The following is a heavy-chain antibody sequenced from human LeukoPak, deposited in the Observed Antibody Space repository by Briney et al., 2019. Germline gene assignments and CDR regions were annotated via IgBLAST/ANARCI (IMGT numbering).Heavy chain of an antibody. J-gene: IGHJ4*02. CDR2: IYAGGTT. Sequence: GGSLRLSCAASGFTFSSYAMHWVRQAPGKGLEWVSVIYAGGTTCYPDSVKGRFTISRDNSKNTLYLQMDSLRSEDTAVYYCATNGYSGTYNRYFDSWGQGTLVTVSS. D-gene: IGHD1-26*01. V-gene: IGHV3-53*05. CDR1: GFTFSSYA. CDR3: ATNGYSGTYNRYFDS.